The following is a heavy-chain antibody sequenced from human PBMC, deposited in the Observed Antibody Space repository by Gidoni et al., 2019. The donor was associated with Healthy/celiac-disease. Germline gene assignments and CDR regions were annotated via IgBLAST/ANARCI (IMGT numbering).Heavy chain of an antibody. CDR1: GFAFSSYS. D-gene: IGHD3-22*01. CDR2: ISSSSSYI. CDR3: AREGVTVTMIPFDY. Sequence: EVQLVESGGGLVKPGGSLRLSCAASGFAFSSYSMNWVRPAPGKGLEWVSSISSSSSYIYYADSVKGRFTISRDNAKNSLYLQMNSLRAEDTAVYYCAREGVTVTMIPFDYWGQGTLVTVSS. V-gene: IGHV3-21*01. J-gene: IGHJ4*02.